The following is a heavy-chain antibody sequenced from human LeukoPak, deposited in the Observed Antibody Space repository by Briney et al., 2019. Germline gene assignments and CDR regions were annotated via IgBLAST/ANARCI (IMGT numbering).Heavy chain of an antibody. J-gene: IGHJ4*02. CDR2: INPNSGGT. CDR1: GYTFTGYY. CDR3: ARVGTYYYDSSGYRD. D-gene: IGHD3-22*01. V-gene: IGHV1-2*02. Sequence: GASVKVSCKASGYTFTGYYMHWVRQAPGQGLEWMGWINPNSGGTNYAQKFQGRVTMTRDTSISTAYMELSRLRSDDTAVYYCARVGTYYYDSSGYRDWGQGTLVTVSS.